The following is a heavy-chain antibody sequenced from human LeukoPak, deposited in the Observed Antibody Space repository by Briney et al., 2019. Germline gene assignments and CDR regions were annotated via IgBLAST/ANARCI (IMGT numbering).Heavy chain of an antibody. D-gene: IGHD5-24*01. V-gene: IGHV3-30-3*01. CDR3: ARAKDGTNILDY. CDR2: ISYNGVNK. CDR1: GFTFSDYA. J-gene: IGHJ4*02. Sequence: GGSLRLSCAASGFTFSDYAMHWVRQAPGKGLEWVTLISYNGVNKYYADSVTGRFTISRDNSKNTLYLQMDTLRAEDTAVYYCARAKDGTNILDYWGQGTLVTVSS.